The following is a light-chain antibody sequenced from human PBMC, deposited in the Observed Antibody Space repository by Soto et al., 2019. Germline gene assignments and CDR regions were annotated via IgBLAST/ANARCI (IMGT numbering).Light chain of an antibody. Sequence: QSALIQPASVSGSPGQSITISCTGTSSDVGGSNYVSWYQHHPHRAPKLLIYEVSYRPSGVSNRFSGSKSGNMASLTISGLQAEDEADDYCSSYKSSNTLEVFGSGTKLTVL. J-gene: IGLJ1*01. CDR2: EVS. CDR1: SSDVGGSNY. CDR3: SSYKSSNTLEV. V-gene: IGLV2-14*01.